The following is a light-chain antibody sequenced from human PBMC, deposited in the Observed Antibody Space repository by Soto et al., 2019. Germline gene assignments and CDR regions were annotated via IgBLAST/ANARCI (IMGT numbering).Light chain of an antibody. CDR3: SSFTNSNTRM. V-gene: IGLV2-14*03. J-gene: IGLJ3*02. CDR2: DVN. CDR1: SSDVGSYNF. Sequence: QSVLTQPVSVFGSPGQSITISCTGTSSDVGSYNFVSWYQQRPGNAPKVIIYDVNNRPSGVSSRFSGSKSGNTASLTISGLQAEDEADYYCSSFTNSNTRMFGGGTKVTVL.